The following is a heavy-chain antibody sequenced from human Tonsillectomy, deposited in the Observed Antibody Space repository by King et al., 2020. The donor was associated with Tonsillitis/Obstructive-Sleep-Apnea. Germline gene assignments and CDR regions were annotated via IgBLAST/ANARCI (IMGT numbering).Heavy chain of an antibody. J-gene: IGHJ4*02. CDR2: ISYDGSNK. Sequence: VQLVESGGGVVQPGRSLRLSCAASGFTFSSYAMHWVRQAPGKGLEWVAVISYDGSNKYYADSVKGRFTISRDNSKNTLYLQMNSLRAEDTAVYYCARAIYYDSSGYTLFDSWGQGTLVTVSS. CDR1: GFTFSSYA. D-gene: IGHD3-22*01. CDR3: ARAIYYDSSGYTLFDS. V-gene: IGHV3-30*04.